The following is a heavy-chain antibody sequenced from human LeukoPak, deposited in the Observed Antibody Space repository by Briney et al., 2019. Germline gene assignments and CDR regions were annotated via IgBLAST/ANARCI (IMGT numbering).Heavy chain of an antibody. V-gene: IGHV3-23*01. D-gene: IGHD3-3*01. Sequence: PGGSLRLSCAASASSFSSHDMSWVRQTPEKGLEWVSSIAADDASFYADSVRGRFTISRDKSQNILYLQMKSLRADDTAIYYCAKGPNFYSWRALDYWGQGSLVTVSS. J-gene: IGHJ4*02. CDR2: IAADDAS. CDR1: ASSFSSHD. CDR3: AKGPNFYSWRALDY.